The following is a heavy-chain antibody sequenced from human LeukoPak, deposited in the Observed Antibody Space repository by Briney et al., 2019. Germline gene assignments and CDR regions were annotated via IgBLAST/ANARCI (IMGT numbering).Heavy chain of an antibody. CDR2: ISSSSSTI. J-gene: IGHJ6*02. Sequence: GGSLRLSRAASGFTFSSYSMNWVCQAPGKGLEWVSYISSSSSTIYYADSVKGRFTISSDNAKNSLYLQMNSLRAEDTAVYYCANFGHYDSSGYFAYYYGMDVWGQGTTVTVSS. CDR3: ANFGHYDSSGYFAYYYGMDV. CDR1: GFTFSSYS. D-gene: IGHD3-22*01. V-gene: IGHV3-48*04.